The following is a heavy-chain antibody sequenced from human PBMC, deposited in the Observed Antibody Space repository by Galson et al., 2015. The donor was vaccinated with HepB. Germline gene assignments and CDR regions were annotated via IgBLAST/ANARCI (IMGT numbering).Heavy chain of an antibody. CDR2: ISSSSSYI. CDR3: ARDCILSRQLWCPADY. Sequence: SLRLSCAASGFTFSSYSMNRVRQAPGKGLEWVSSISSSSSYIYYADSVKGRFTISRDNAKNSLYLQMNSLRAEDTAVYYCARDCILSRQLWCPADYWGQGTLVTVSS. J-gene: IGHJ4*02. CDR1: GFTFSSYS. D-gene: IGHD5-18*01. V-gene: IGHV3-21*01.